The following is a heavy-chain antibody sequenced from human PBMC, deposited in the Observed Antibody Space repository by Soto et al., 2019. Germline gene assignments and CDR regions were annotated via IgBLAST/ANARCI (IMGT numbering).Heavy chain of an antibody. V-gene: IGHV3-48*02. Sequence: EVQLVESGGGLVQPGGSLRLSCAGSGFTFSTYSMDWLRQAPGKGLEWISYISGSGGTVYYADSVKGRFTVSRDNAKNSLYLQMSSLRYEDPAVYLCVRDAGSLRYWGQATLGTVSS. CDR3: VRDAGSLRY. CDR1: GFTFSTYS. J-gene: IGHJ4*02. CDR2: ISGSGGTV.